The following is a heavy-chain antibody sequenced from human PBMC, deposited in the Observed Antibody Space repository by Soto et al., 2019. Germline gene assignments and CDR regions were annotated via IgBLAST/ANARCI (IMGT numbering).Heavy chain of an antibody. D-gene: IGHD4-4*01. CDR1: GYTFTSYA. J-gene: IGHJ6*02. CDR2: INAGNGNT. Sequence: ASVKVSCKASGYTFTSYAMHWVRQAPGQRLEWMGWINAGNGNTKYSQKFQGRVTITRDTSASTAYMELSSLRSEDTAVYYCAGARGLHHNYYYGRDVWAQGPTVTVPS. CDR3: AGARGLHHNYYYGRDV. V-gene: IGHV1-3*01.